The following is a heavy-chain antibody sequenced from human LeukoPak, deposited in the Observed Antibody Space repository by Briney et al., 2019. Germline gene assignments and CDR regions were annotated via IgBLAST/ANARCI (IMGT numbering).Heavy chain of an antibody. Sequence: ASVKVSCKAFGYTFTGYWMHWLRQAPGQGPEWMGVISPSGGSTIYAQKFKGRVTMTTDTSTSTVYMELRSLRSDDTAVYYCAFSSYYLQGNYYYMDVWGKGTTVTVSS. J-gene: IGHJ6*03. CDR3: AFSSYYLQGNYYYMDV. CDR1: GYTFTGYW. CDR2: ISPSGGST. V-gene: IGHV1-46*01. D-gene: IGHD1-26*01.